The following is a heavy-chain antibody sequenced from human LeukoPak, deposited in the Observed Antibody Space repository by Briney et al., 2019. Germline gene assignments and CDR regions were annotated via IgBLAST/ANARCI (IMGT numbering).Heavy chain of an antibody. CDR2: IRYDGSNK. V-gene: IGHV3-30*02. CDR1: GFTFSSSG. D-gene: IGHD5-18*01. J-gene: IGHJ4*02. Sequence: GGSLRLSCAASGFTFSSSGMHWVRQAPGKGLEWVAFIRYDGSNKYYADSVKGRFTISRDNSKNTLYLQMNSLRAEDTAVYYCAKDRSGGYSYGHIDYWGQGTLVTVSS. CDR3: AKDRSGGYSYGHIDY.